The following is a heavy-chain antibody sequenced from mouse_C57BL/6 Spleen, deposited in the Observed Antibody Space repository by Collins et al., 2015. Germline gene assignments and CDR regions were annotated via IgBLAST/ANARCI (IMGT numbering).Heavy chain of an antibody. CDR1: GFTFSDAW. V-gene: IGHV6-6*01. CDR3: TRRWLLRDYAMDY. J-gene: IGHJ4*01. CDR2: IRNKANNHAT. Sequence: GGGLVQPGGSMKLSCAASGFTFSDAWMDWVRQSPEKGLEWVAEIRNKANNHATYYAESVKGRFTIPRDDSKSSVYLQMNSLRAEDTGIYYCTRRWLLRDYAMDYWGQGTSVTVSS. D-gene: IGHD2-3*01.